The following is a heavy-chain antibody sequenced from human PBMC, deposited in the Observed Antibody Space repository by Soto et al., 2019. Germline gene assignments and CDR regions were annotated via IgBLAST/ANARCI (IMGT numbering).Heavy chain of an antibody. Sequence: ASVKVSCKASGGTFSSYAISWVRQAPGQGLEWMGGIIPNFGTANYAQKFQGRVTITADKSTSTAYMELSSLRSEDTAVYYCARYLRGEDYFDYWGQGTLVTVSS. CDR2: IIPNFGTA. V-gene: IGHV1-69*06. D-gene: IGHD3-16*02. J-gene: IGHJ4*02. CDR1: GGTFSSYA. CDR3: ARYLRGEDYFDY.